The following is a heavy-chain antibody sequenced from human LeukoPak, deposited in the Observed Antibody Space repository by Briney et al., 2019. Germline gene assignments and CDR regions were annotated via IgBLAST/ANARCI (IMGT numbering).Heavy chain of an antibody. CDR2: ITNSGTTI. V-gene: IGHV3-11*01. CDR1: GFTFTDFY. D-gene: IGHD3-9*01. Sequence: GSLRLSCAASGFTFTDFYMSWIRQAPGKGLEWVSYITNSGTTIYYADSVKGRFTISRDNAKNSLYLQMNSLRAEDTAVYYCARDGHYDILTGYFQDWGQGTLVTVSS. J-gene: IGHJ1*01. CDR3: ARDGHYDILTGYFQD.